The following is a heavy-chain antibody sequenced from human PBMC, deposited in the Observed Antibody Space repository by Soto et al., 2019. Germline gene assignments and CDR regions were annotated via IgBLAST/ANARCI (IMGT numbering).Heavy chain of an antibody. CDR3: ATALWGSGAIFRVVSY. CDR1: GYTLTELF. CDR2: FDPEDGET. J-gene: IGHJ4*01. D-gene: IGHD3-3*01. Sequence: AAVKVSCKVCGYTLTELFMHWVRQAPGKGLDWMGGFDPEDGETIYAQKFQGRVTTTEDTSPDTAHMELRILRCQDPGEDYFATALWGSGAIFRVVSYW. V-gene: IGHV1-24*01.